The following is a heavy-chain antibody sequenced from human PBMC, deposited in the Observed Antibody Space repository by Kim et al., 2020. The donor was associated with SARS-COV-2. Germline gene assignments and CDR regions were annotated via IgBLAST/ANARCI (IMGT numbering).Heavy chain of an antibody. V-gene: IGHV3-48*03. CDR3: ARGLSGSGGTL. J-gene: IGHJ4*02. Sequence: MYNADSVKGRFTISRDNAKNSLYLQVNSLRAEDTAVYYCARGLSGSGGTLWGQGTLVTVSS. CDR2: M. D-gene: IGHD2-15*01.